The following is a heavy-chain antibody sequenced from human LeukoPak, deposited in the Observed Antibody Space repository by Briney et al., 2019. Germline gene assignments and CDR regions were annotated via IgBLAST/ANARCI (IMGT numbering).Heavy chain of an antibody. D-gene: IGHD2-21*01. Sequence: SETLSLTCTVSGGSISSSSYYWGWIRQPPGKGLEWIGGIYYSGSTYYNPSLKSRVTISVDTSKNQFSLKLSSVTAADTAVYYCATAHTFPLFGYWGQGTLVTVSS. V-gene: IGHV4-39*01. CDR1: GGSISSSSYY. J-gene: IGHJ4*02. CDR2: IYYSGST. CDR3: ATAHTFPLFGY.